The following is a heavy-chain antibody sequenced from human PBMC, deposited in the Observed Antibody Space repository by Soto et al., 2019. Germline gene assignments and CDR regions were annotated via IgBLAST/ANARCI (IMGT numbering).Heavy chain of an antibody. D-gene: IGHD4-17*01. CDR3: ARDTTGWFDP. V-gene: IGHV3-33*01. CDR2: IWYDGSDK. CDR1: GFIFSNNG. J-gene: IGHJ5*02. Sequence: QVQLVESGGGVVQPGRSLRLSCAASGFIFSNNGMHWVRQAPGKGLEWVAVIWYDGSDKYYADSVKGRFTISRDNSKNTLYLQMDSLRAEDTAVYYCARDTTGWFDPWGQGTLVAVSP.